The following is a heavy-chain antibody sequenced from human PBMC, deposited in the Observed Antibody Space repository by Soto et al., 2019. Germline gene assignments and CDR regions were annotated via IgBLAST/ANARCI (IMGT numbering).Heavy chain of an antibody. D-gene: IGHD3-3*01. J-gene: IGHJ4*02. CDR3: ARGVSGYPFDH. Sequence: QVQLVQSGAEVKKPGASVKVSCKASGYTFTGYGITWVRQAPGQGLEWMGWISPHNDNTDYAQKFQGRVTMTTDTSTTTAYMELRSLRSDDTAVFYCARGVSGYPFDHWGQGTLVTVSS. CDR1: GYTFTGYG. V-gene: IGHV1-18*01. CDR2: ISPHNDNT.